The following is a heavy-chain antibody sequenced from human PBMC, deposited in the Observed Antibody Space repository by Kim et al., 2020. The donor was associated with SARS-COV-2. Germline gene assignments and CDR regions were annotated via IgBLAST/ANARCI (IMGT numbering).Heavy chain of an antibody. Sequence: SETLSLTCTVSGGSISSYYWSWIRQPPGKGLEWIGYTYYSGSTNYNPSLKSRVTISVDTSKNQFSLKLSSVTAADTAVYYCARGRIAAAASFDYWGQGTLVTVSS. J-gene: IGHJ4*02. CDR1: GGSISSYY. CDR2: TYYSGST. V-gene: IGHV4-59*01. D-gene: IGHD6-13*01. CDR3: ARGRIAAAASFDY.